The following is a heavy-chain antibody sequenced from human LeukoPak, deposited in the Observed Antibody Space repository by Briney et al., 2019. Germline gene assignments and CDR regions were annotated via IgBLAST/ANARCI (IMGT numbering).Heavy chain of an antibody. CDR1: GFSFTSSA. D-gene: IGHD3/OR15-3a*01. CDR2: SVVGSGNT. V-gene: IGHV1-58*02. J-gene: IGHJ3*02. Sequence: SGKVSCKASGFSFTSSAMPWVRQARGQRLEWIWWSVVGSGNTNYAQKFQERVTITRDMSTSTAYMELSSLRSEDTAVYYCARENGFWYRAFDIWGQGTMVTVSS. CDR3: ARENGFWYRAFDI.